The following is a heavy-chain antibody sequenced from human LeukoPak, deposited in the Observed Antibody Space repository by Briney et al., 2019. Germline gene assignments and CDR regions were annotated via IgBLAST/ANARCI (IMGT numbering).Heavy chain of an antibody. CDR2: IYPGDSDT. D-gene: IGHD6-19*01. J-gene: IGHJ4*02. CDR1: GYPFTSYW. CDR3: ARRGSGWYVDY. V-gene: IGHV5-51*01. Sequence: HGESLKISCKGSGYPFTSYWIGWVRQIPGKGLEWMGIIYPGDSDTRYSPSFQGQVSISVDKSISTAYLQWSSLKASDTAMYYCARRGSGWYVDYWGQGTLVTVSS.